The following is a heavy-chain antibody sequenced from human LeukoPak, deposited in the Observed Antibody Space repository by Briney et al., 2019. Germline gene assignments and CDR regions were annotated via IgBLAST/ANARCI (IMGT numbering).Heavy chain of an antibody. CDR1: GFTFGGFW. CDR2: INEDGSEK. D-gene: IGHD3-10*01. V-gene: IGHV3-7*01. CDR3: ARGSGIGA. J-gene: IGHJ6*02. Sequence: GGSLRLSCAASGFTFGGFWMASVRQAPGKGLGWEANINEDGSEKYYVDSVKRRSTISRDNAKKSLTLQMNSLRAEDMGVYYCARGSGIGAWGQGTTVTVSS.